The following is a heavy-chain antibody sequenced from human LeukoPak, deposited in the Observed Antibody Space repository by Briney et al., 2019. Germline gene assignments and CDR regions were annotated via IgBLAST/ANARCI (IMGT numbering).Heavy chain of an antibody. CDR3: ARREGDAFDI. Sequence: PSETLSLTCTVSGDSIRGHYWSWIRQPPGKGLEWIGYIYYSGSTNYNPSLKSRVTISVDTSKNQFSLKLNSVTAADTAVYYCARREGDAFDIWGQGTMVTVSS. CDR1: GDSIRGHY. D-gene: IGHD1-26*01. V-gene: IGHV4-59*11. CDR2: IYYSGST. J-gene: IGHJ3*02.